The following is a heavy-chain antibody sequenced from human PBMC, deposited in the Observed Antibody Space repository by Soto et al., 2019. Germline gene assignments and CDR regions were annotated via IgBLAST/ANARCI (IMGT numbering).Heavy chain of an antibody. V-gene: IGHV3-23*01. CDR1: GFTFSSYA. D-gene: IGHD3-3*02. Sequence: GSLRLSCAASGFTFSSYAMRWVRQAPGKGLEWVSALSGSGGSTYYADSVQGRFTISRYNYQNTLYLKRSSLSADDTGVYYCARSLFLASTDAEPFDYWGQGARVTVSA. CDR2: LSGSGGST. CDR3: ARSLFLASTDAEPFDY. J-gene: IGHJ4*02.